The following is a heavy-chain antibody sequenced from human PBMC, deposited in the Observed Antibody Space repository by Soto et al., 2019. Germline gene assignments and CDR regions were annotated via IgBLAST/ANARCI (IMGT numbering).Heavy chain of an antibody. J-gene: IGHJ4*02. V-gene: IGHV1-3*01. CDR2: INAGNGNT. D-gene: IGHD3-3*01. CDR3: ARGYDFWSGYFFDY. CDR1: GGTFSSYT. Sequence: GASVKVSCKASGGTFSSYTISWVRQAPGQRLEWMGWINAGNGNTKYSQKFQGRVTITRDTSASTAYMELSSLRSEDTAVYYCARGYDFWSGYFFDYWGQGTLVTVSS.